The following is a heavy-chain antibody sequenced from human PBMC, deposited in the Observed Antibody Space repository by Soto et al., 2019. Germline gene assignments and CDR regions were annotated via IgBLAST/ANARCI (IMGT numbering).Heavy chain of an antibody. CDR1: GFTFSTYA. CDR3: ARDQGRSITCQLDY. Sequence: GGSLRLSCAVSGFTFSTYAMHWVRQAPGKGLEWVAVISYDGSNTYYADSVKGRFTISRDNMLYLQMNSLRAEDTAVYYCARDQGRSITCQLDYWGQGTLVTVSS. CDR2: ISYDGSNT. J-gene: IGHJ4*02. D-gene: IGHD2-2*01. V-gene: IGHV3-30-3*01.